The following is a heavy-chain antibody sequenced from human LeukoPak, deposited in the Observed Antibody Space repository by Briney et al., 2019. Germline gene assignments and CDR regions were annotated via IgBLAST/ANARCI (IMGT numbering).Heavy chain of an antibody. J-gene: IGHJ4*02. D-gene: IGHD4-17*01. CDR2: IYYSGST. Sequence: SETLSLTCTVPGGSISSSSYYWGWIRQPPGKGLEWIGSIYYSGSTYYNPSLKSRVTISVDTSKNQFSLKLSSVTAADTAVYYCARYDYGDRPSSVDYWGQGTLVTVSS. CDR3: ARYDYGDRPSSVDY. CDR1: GGSISSSSYY. V-gene: IGHV4-39*07.